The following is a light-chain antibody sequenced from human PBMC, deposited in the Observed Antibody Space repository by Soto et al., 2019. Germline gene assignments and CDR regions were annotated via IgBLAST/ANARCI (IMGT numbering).Light chain of an antibody. Sequence: DIVMTQSPLSLPVTPGEPASISCRSSQSLLYSNGYNYLGWYLQKPGQSPQLLIYLGSNRASGVPDKFSGSGSGTDFTLKISRVEAEDVGVYYCMQGLQTPWTFGQGTKVDI. CDR3: MQGLQTPWT. V-gene: IGKV2-28*01. J-gene: IGKJ1*01. CDR1: QSLLYSNGYNY. CDR2: LGS.